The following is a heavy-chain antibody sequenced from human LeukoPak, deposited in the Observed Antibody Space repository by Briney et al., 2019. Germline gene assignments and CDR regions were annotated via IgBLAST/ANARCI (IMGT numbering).Heavy chain of an antibody. V-gene: IGHV4-39*01. CDR3: ARLRDSSEENWFDP. CDR1: GGSISSSSYY. Sequence: PSETLSLTCTVSGGSISSSSYYWGWIRQPPGKGLEWIGSIYYSGSTYYNPSLKSRVTISVDTSKNQFSLKLSSVTAADTAVYYCARLRDSSEENWFDPWGQGTLVTVSS. J-gene: IGHJ5*02. D-gene: IGHD3-22*01. CDR2: IYYSGST.